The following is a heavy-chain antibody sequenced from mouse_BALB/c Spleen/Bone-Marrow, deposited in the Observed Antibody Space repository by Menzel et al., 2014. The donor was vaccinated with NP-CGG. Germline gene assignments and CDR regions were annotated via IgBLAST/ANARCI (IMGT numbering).Heavy chain of an antibody. Sequence: QVQLKESGAELMKPGASVKISCKAAGYTFSSYWIEWVKQRPGHGPEWIGEILPGSGSIEYNEKFKGKATFTADTSSNTAYMQLSSLTSEDSAVYYCASPIYYGNYGFAYWGQGTLVTVSA. CDR1: GYTFSSYW. D-gene: IGHD2-1*01. V-gene: IGHV1-9*01. CDR3: ASPIYYGNYGFAY. CDR2: ILPGSGSI. J-gene: IGHJ3*01.